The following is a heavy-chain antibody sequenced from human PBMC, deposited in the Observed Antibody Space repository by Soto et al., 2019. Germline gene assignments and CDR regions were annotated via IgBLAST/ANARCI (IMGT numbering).Heavy chain of an antibody. CDR2: ISYSSSYR. CDR1: GFTFSTSS. CDR3: AIEWDCSGGTCYVFDY. J-gene: IGHJ4*02. D-gene: IGHD2-15*01. Sequence: SGGSLRLSCAASGFTFSTSSMNWVRQAPGKGLEWVSSISYSSSYRYYADSVKGKFTISRENAKNSLDLQMRSLRAEDTAVYYCAIEWDCSGGTCYVFDYWGQGTLVTVSS. V-gene: IGHV3-21*01.